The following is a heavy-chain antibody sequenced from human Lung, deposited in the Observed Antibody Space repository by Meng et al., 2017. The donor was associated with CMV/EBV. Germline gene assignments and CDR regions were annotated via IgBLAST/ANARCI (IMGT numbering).Heavy chain of an antibody. Sequence: GSLRLXXIASGGSISSGDYYWGWIRQSPGKALEWIGSVYYTGRADYSPSLKHRVTISVDTSRDQFSLNLHSVTAADTALYYCAKQGARSVETTMVPYGEFDYWGQGALVTVSS. V-gene: IGHV4-39*01. D-gene: IGHD5-18*01. J-gene: IGHJ4*02. CDR3: AKQGARSVETTMVPYGEFDY. CDR1: GGSISSGDYY. CDR2: VYYTGRA.